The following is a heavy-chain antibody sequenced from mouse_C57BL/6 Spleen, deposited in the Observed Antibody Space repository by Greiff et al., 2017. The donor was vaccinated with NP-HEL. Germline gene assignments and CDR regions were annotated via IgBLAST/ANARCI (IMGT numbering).Heavy chain of an antibody. D-gene: IGHD4-1*01. CDR1: GYTFTSYW. J-gene: IGHJ1*03. CDR3: ARRGLGYFDV. Sequence: VQLQQPGAELVMPGASVKLSCKASGYTFTSYWMHWVKQRPGQGLEWIGEIDPSDSYTNYNQKFKGKSTLTVDKSSSTAYMQLSSLTSEDSAVYYCARRGLGYFDVRGTGTTVTVSS. CDR2: IDPSDSYT. V-gene: IGHV1-69*01.